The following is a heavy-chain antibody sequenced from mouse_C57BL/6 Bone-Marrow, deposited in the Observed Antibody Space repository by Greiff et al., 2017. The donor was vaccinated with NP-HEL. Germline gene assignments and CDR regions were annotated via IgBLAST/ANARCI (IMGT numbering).Heavy chain of an antibody. Sequence: EVQVVESGGGLVQPGGSLKLSCAASGFTFSDYYMYWVRQTPEKRLEWVAYISNGGGSTYYLDTVKGRFTISRDNAKNTLYLQMSRLKSEDTAMYYCARQDYYGSSYWYFDVWGTGTTVTVSS. V-gene: IGHV5-12*01. CDR3: ARQDYYGSSYWYFDV. J-gene: IGHJ1*03. CDR1: GFTFSDYY. CDR2: ISNGGGST. D-gene: IGHD1-1*01.